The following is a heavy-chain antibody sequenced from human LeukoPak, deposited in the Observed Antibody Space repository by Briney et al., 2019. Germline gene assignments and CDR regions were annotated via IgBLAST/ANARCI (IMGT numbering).Heavy chain of an antibody. D-gene: IGHD2-8*02. Sequence: PSETLSLTCTVSGGSISSGDYYWSWIRQPPGKGLEWIGYIYYSGSTYYNPSLKSRVTISVDRSKNQFSLKLSSVTAADTAVYYCARGGHTGSVYSHVDYWGQGTLVTVSS. CDR2: IYYSGST. CDR1: GGSISSGDYY. CDR3: ARGGHTGSVYSHVDY. V-gene: IGHV4-30-4*01. J-gene: IGHJ4*02.